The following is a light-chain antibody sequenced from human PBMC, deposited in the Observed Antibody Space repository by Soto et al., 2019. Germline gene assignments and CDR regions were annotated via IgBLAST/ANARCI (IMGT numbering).Light chain of an antibody. V-gene: IGLV1-51*01. CDR3: GAWDTSLSALYV. J-gene: IGLJ1*01. CDR1: SSTIGSGS. CDR2: DND. Sequence: QSVLTQPPSVSAAAGQKVTISCSGSSSTIGSGSVSWYQQLPGTAPKLLIYDNDKRRSGIPDRFSGSKSGTSATLGITGLQTGDEADYFYGAWDTSLSALYVFGTGTKLTVL.